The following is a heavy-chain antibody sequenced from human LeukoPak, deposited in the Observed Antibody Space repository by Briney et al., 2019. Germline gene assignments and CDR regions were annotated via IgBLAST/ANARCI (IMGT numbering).Heavy chain of an antibody. Sequence: PGGSLRLSCAASGFTFSSYWMHWVRQVPGKGLVWVSRINTGGSSTTYADSVKGRFTISRDNAKNTLYLQMNSLRAEDTAVYYCAKALSEMRSSSWYFPPDYWGQGTLVTVSS. V-gene: IGHV3-74*01. CDR3: AKALSEMRSSSWYFPPDY. J-gene: IGHJ4*02. CDR2: INTGGSST. CDR1: GFTFSSYW. D-gene: IGHD6-13*01.